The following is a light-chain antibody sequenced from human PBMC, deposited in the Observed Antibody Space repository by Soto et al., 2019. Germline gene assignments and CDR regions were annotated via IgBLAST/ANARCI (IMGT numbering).Light chain of an antibody. CDR3: SSYTRAHSLV. CDR2: EDS. V-gene: IGLV2-14*01. CDR1: ISDVGAHKF. Sequence: QSALTQPASVSGSPGQSITISCTGTISDVGAHKFVAWYQHHPGKAPKVVIYEDSSRPSGVSNRFSGAKSGNMASLTISGLQPEVAADYYCSSYTRAHSLVFGGGTKVTVL. J-gene: IGLJ3*02.